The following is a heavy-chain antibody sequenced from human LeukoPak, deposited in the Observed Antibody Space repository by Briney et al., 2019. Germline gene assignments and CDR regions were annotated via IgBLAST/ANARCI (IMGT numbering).Heavy chain of an antibody. V-gene: IGHV3-53*05. CDR1: GFTVSSNY. CDR2: IYSGGST. CDR3: ARELLPKGHYYYGLDV. Sequence: PGGSLRLSCAASGFTVSSNYMSWVHQAPGNWLECVSVIYSGGSTYYPNSVKGRFTISRDHSKNPLYLHMKSVRAEDTAVYYCARELLPKGHYYYGLDVWRQATKVSVSS. J-gene: IGHJ6*01.